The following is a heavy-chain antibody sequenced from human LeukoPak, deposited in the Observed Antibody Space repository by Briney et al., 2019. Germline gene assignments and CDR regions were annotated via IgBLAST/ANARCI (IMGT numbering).Heavy chain of an antibody. Sequence: PGTSLRLSCAASGFTFSTYAMHWVRQAPGKGLEWVAVISYDGSNKYYADSVKGRFTISRDNSKNTLYLQMNSLRAEDTAVYYCARARSEDAFDIWGQGTMVTVSS. CDR2: ISYDGSNK. V-gene: IGHV3-30-3*01. CDR3: ARARSEDAFDI. J-gene: IGHJ3*02. CDR1: GFTFSTYA.